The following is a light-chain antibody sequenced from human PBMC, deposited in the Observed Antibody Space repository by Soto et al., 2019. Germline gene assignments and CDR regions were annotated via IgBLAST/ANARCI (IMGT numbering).Light chain of an antibody. CDR1: QTISRW. J-gene: IGKJ4*01. CDR3: QQVGSYPLT. Sequence: IQMTQSPSTLSGWVGDTVSITCRARQTISRWLAWYKQKPGKAPKLLIYAASTLQSGVPSRFRGSGSGTEFTLTISSLQPEDFETFYCQQVGSYPLTFGGGTKVDIK. V-gene: IGKV1-5*01. CDR2: AAS.